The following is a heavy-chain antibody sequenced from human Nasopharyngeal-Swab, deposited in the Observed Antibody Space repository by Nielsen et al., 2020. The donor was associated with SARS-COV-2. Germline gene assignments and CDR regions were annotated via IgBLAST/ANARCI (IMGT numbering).Heavy chain of an antibody. Sequence: SCGASGFAFSSYAMSWVRQAPGKGLEWVSAISGSGGSTYYADSVKGRFTISRDNSKNTLYLQMNSLRAEDTAVYYCANSWYDYYYGMDVWGQGTTVTVSS. CDR2: ISGSGGST. J-gene: IGHJ6*02. CDR1: GFAFSSYA. D-gene: IGHD6-13*01. V-gene: IGHV3-23*01. CDR3: ANSWYDYYYGMDV.